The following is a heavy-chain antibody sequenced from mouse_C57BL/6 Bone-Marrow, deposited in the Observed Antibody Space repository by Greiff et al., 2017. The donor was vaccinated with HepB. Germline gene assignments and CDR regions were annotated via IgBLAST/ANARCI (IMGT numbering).Heavy chain of an antibody. D-gene: IGHD1-1*01. CDR1: GYNFTSYW. CDR3: ARDGSSPLAMDY. CDR2: IHPNSGST. V-gene: IGHV1-64*01. J-gene: IGHJ4*01. Sequence: QVQLQQPGAELVKPGASVKLSCKASGYNFTSYWMHWVKQRPGQGLEWIGMIHPNSGSTNYNEKFKSKATLTVDKSSSTAYMQLSSLTSEDSAVYYCARDGSSPLAMDYWGQGTSVTVSS.